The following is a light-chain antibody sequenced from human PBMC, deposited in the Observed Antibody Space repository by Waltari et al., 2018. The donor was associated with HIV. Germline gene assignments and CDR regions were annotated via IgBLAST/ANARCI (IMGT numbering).Light chain of an antibody. CDR3: NSWDTNPEGVV. Sequence: YATWYQQKPGQAPVLVIYGKNNRPSGIPDRFSGSSSGNTASLTITATQADDEADYYCNSWDTNPEGVVFGGGTKLTVL. CDR2: GKN. V-gene: IGLV3-19*01. J-gene: IGLJ3*02. CDR1: Y.